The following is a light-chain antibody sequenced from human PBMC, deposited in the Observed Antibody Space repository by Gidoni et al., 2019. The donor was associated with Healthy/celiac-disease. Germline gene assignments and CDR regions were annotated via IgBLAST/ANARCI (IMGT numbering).Light chain of an antibody. CDR2: GAS. V-gene: IGKV3-20*01. J-gene: IGKJ1*01. CDR1: QSVSSSY. CDR3: QQYGSSPQT. Sequence: DIVLTQPPGTLSLSPGERATLSCRASQSVSSSYLAWYQQKPGQAPRLLIYGASSRATGIPDRFSGSGSGTDFTLTISRLEPEDFAVYYCQQYGSSPQTFGQGTKVEIK.